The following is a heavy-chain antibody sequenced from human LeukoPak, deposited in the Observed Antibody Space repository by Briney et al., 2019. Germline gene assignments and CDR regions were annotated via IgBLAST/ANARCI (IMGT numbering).Heavy chain of an antibody. J-gene: IGHJ1*01. D-gene: IGHD6-19*01. CDR2: ISGSGGST. V-gene: IGHV3-23*01. CDR1: GFTFSSYA. Sequence: GGSLRLSCAVSGFTFSSYAMSWVRQAPGKGLEWVSAISGSGGSTYYADSVKGRFTISRDNSKNTLYLQMNSLRAEDTAVYYCAKPIAVAGTYDFQHWGQGTLVTVSS. CDR3: AKPIAVAGTYDFQH.